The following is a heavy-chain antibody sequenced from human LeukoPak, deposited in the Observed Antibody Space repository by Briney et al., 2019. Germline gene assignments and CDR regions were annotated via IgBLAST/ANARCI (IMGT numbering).Heavy chain of an antibody. CDR2: ISGSGGST. J-gene: IGHJ4*02. CDR1: GFTFSSYA. CDR3: AKGGPWELHGGGYFDY. Sequence: GGSLRLSCAASGFTFSSYAMSWVRQAPGKGLEWVSAISGSGGSTYYADSVKGRFTISRDNSKNTLYLQMNSLRAEDTAVYYCAKGGPWELHGGGYFDYWGQGTLVTVSS. D-gene: IGHD1-26*01. V-gene: IGHV3-23*01.